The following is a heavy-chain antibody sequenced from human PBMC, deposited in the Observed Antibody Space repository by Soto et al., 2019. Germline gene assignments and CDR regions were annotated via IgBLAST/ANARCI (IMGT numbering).Heavy chain of an antibody. CDR2: ISGSGGST. CDR3: AKDGRYCSSTSCQYYFDY. Sequence: EVQLLESGGGLVQPGGSLRLSCAASGFTFSSYAMRWVRQAPGKGLEWVSAISGSGGSTYYADSVKGRFTISRDNSKNTLYLQMNSLRAEDTAVYYCAKDGRYCSSTSCQYYFDYWGQGTLVTVSS. V-gene: IGHV3-23*01. J-gene: IGHJ4*02. D-gene: IGHD2-2*01. CDR1: GFTFSSYA.